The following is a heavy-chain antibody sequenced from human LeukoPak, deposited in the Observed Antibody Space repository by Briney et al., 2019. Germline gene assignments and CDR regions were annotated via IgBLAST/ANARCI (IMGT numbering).Heavy chain of an antibody. CDR2: INPSGGST. CDR1: GYTFTSYG. CDR3: ARAKGAYYYDSSGYYRYWFDP. Sequence: ASVKVSCKASGYTFTSYGISWVRQAPGQGLEWMGIINPSGGSTSYAQKFQGRVTMTRDTSTSTVYMELSSLRSEDTAVYYCARAKGAYYYDSSGYYRYWFDPWGQGTLVTVSS. D-gene: IGHD3-22*01. J-gene: IGHJ5*02. V-gene: IGHV1-46*01.